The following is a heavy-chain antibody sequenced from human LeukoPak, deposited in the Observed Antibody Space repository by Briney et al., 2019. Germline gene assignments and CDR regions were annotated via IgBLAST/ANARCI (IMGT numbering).Heavy chain of an antibody. CDR2: IGSSGSYM. CDR3: ARDDYGSGTPTIDY. V-gene: IGHV3-21*01. D-gene: IGHD3-16*01. Sequence: GGSLRLSCAASGFRFSAYAMNWVRQAPGKGLEWVSSIGSSGSYMYYGDSVKGRFTVSRDNAKNSLYLEMNSLRAEDTAMYFCARDDYGSGTPTIDYWGQGTLVSVAS. J-gene: IGHJ4*02. CDR1: GFRFSAYA.